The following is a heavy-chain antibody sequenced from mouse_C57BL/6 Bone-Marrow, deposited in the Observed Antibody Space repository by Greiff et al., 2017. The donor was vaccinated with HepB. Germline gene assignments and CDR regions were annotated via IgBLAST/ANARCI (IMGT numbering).Heavy chain of an antibody. Sequence: QVQLQQSGAELVKPGASVKISCKASGYAFSSYWMNWVKQRPGKGLEWIGQIYPGDGDTNYNGKFKGKATLTADKSSSTAYMQRSSLTSEDSAVYVCARALLYGAMEYWGQGTSVTVSS. CDR1: GYAFSSYW. D-gene: IGHD1-1*01. J-gene: IGHJ4*01. V-gene: IGHV1-80*01. CDR3: ARALLYGAMEY. CDR2: IYPGDGDT.